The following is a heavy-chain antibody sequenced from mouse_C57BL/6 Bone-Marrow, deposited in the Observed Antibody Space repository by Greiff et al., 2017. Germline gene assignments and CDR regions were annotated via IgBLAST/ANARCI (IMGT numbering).Heavy chain of an antibody. CDR2: IDPNSGGT. V-gene: IGHV1-72*01. D-gene: IGHD2-4*01. J-gene: IGHJ3*01. Sequence: VQLQQPGAELVKPGASVKLSCKASGYTFTSYWMHWVKQRPGRGLEWIGRIDPNSGGTKYNEKFKSKATLTVDKPSSTAYMQLSSLTSEDAAVYYGARYGPLRPGAWFAYWGQGTLVTVSA. CDR3: ARYGPLRPGAWFAY. CDR1: GYTFTSYW.